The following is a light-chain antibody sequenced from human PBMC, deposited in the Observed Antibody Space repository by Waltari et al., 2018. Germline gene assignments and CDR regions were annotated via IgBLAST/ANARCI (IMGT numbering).Light chain of an antibody. CDR3: QQSYSASSPT. J-gene: IGKJ3*01. CDR1: QSISTS. CDR2: GAA. Sequence: IRMTQSPSSLSASVGDRVTITCRTSQSISTSLNWYQQKPGRAPKLLIYGAASLQSGVPSRFMGSGSGTDFTLTISSLQREDYATYYCQQSYSASSPTFGPGTKV. V-gene: IGKV1-39*01.